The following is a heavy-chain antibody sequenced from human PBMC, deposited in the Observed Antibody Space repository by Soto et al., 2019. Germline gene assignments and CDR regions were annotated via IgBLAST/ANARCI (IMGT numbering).Heavy chain of an antibody. D-gene: IGHD3-16*01. CDR1: GFTFRSYV. V-gene: IGHV3-33*05. J-gene: IGHJ4*02. CDR3: ARWGTTGGLDV. Sequence: QVQLVESGGGVVQPGTSLRLSCVGSGFTFRSYVIHWVRQAPGKGLEWVALTSYDGSNNFYGDSVKGRFTISRDNSRNTVEMQMDSLRLEATALYYCARWGTTGGLDVWGQGTLVYVSS. CDR2: TSYDGSNN.